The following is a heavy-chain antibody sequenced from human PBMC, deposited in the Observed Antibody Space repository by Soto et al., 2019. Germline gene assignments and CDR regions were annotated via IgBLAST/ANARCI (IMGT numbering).Heavy chain of an antibody. CDR1: GGTFSSYT. V-gene: IGHV1-69*02. D-gene: IGHD2-21*02. CDR2: IIPILGIA. Sequence: QVQLVQSGAEVKKPGSSVKVSCKASGGTFSSYTISWVRQAPGQGLEWMGRIIPILGIANYAQKFQGRVTITTDKTTGTAYTERSRQRPADAAVDYCARGGGSSCGGDCYSGWFDPWGQGTLVTVSS. CDR3: ARGGGSSCGGDCYSGWFDP. J-gene: IGHJ5*02.